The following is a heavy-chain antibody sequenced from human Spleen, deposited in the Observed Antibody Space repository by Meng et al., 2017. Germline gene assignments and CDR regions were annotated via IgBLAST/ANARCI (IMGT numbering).Heavy chain of an antibody. CDR3: ARDKHSSWSTDY. CDR2: INPSVGST. J-gene: IGHJ4*02. D-gene: IGHD6-13*01. Sequence: ASVKVSCKASGYSFTTYHMHWVRQAPGQGLEWMGIINPSVGSTTYGQKLQGRVTLTRDTSTRTVYMELSSLKSEDTAVYYCARDKHSSWSTDYWGQGTLVTVSS. CDR1: GYSFTTYH. V-gene: IGHV1-46*01.